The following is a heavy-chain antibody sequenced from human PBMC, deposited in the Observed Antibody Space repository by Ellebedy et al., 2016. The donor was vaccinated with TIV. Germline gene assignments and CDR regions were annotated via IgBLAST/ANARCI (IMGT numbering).Heavy chain of an antibody. J-gene: IGHJ3*02. CDR3: ARDRQGELLDGAFDI. V-gene: IGHV4-59*13. Sequence: MPSETLSLTCSVSGGSISSSYWSWIRQPPGKGLEWIGYIFYSGSTNFNPSLKSRVTISVDTSKNQFSLKLSSVTAADTAVYYCARDRQGELLDGAFDIWGQGTMVTVS. D-gene: IGHD3-10*01. CDR2: IFYSGST. CDR1: GGSISSSY.